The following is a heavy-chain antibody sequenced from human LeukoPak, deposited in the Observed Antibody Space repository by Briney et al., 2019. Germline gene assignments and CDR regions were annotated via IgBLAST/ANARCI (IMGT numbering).Heavy chain of an antibody. J-gene: IGHJ6*02. V-gene: IGHV3-23*01. CDR1: GFTFSSYA. CDR2: ISGSGGST. D-gene: IGHD6-19*01. Sequence: GGSLRLSCAASGFTFSSYAMSWVRQAPGKGLEWVSAISGSGGSTYYADSVEGRFTISRDNSKNTLYLQMNSLRAEDTAVYYCAKEGRTSSGWYPTFRRPGEYGMDVWGQGTTVTVSS. CDR3: AKEGRTSSGWYPTFRRPGEYGMDV.